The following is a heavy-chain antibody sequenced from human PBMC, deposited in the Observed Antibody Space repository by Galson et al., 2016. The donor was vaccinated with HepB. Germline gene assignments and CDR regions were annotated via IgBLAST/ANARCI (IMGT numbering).Heavy chain of an antibody. CDR1: GFTFSNYA. Sequence: SLRLSCAASGFTFSNYAMSWVRQAPGKGLEWVSSIRGGGDGTHYADSVRGRFTISRHNSKSTVYLHMKTLRTEDTAVYYCATGYRGGWYENFFDHWGQGTLVTVSS. V-gene: IGHV3-23*01. J-gene: IGHJ4*02. CDR3: ATGYRGGWYENFFDH. CDR2: IRGGGDGT. D-gene: IGHD6-19*01.